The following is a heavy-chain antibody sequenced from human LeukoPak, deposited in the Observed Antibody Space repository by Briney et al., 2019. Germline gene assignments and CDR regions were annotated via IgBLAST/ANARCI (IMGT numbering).Heavy chain of an antibody. J-gene: IGHJ3*02. CDR1: GGSISSSSDY. Sequence: PSETLSLTCTVSGGSISSSSDYWGWIRQPPRKGLERIGSIYYSGSTSHNPSLKSRVTISVDTSKNQFSLKLSSVTAADTAVYYCASRRYNWNYEDAFDIWGQGTMVTVSS. CDR3: ASRRYNWNYEDAFDI. D-gene: IGHD1-7*01. CDR2: IYYSGST. V-gene: IGHV4-39*01.